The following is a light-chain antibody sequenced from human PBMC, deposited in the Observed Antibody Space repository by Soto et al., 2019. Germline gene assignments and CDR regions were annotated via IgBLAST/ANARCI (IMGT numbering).Light chain of an antibody. J-gene: IGLJ2*01. CDR3: NSYTTLSTLMV. CDR2: EVS. CDR1: TSDIGTYYY. V-gene: IGLV2-14*01. Sequence: QSALTQPASVSGSPGQSITISCTGTTSDIGTYYYVSWYQQHPGTAPKLMIYEVSNRPSGVSNRFSGSKSGNTASLTISGLQAEEEADYYCNSYTTLSTLMVFGGGTKLTVL.